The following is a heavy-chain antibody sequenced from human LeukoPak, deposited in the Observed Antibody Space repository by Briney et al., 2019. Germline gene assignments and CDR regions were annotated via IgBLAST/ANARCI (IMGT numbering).Heavy chain of an antibody. CDR3: ARDYYGSGSYAYYYGMDV. CDR2: IDPSDSYT. V-gene: IGHV5-10-1*01. Sequence: KSGESLKISCKGSGYSFTGYWISWVRQMPGKGLEWMGRIDPSDSYTNYSPSFQGHVTISADKSISTAYLQWSSLKASDTAMYYCARDYYGSGSYAYYYGMDVWGQGTTVTVSS. D-gene: IGHD3-10*01. CDR1: GYSFTGYW. J-gene: IGHJ6*02.